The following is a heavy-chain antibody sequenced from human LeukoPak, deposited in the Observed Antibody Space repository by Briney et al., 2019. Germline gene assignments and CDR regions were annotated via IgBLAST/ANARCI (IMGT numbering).Heavy chain of an antibody. D-gene: IGHD5-18*01. CDR3: ARNSYDGSTFDY. J-gene: IGHJ4*02. CDR1: GFTFSSYG. CDR2: IRYDGSNK. V-gene: IGHV3-30*02. Sequence: GGSLRLSCAASGFTFSSYGMHWVRQAPGKGLEWVAFIRYDGSNKYYAVSVKGRFTISRDNSKNTLYLQMNSLRAEDTAVYYCARNSYDGSTFDYWGQGTLVTVSS.